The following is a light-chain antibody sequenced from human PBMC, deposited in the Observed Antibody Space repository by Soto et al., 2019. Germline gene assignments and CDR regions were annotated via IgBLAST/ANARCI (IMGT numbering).Light chain of an antibody. CDR2: DAS. CDR3: QQYDNLPYT. J-gene: IGKJ2*01. V-gene: IGKV1-33*01. Sequence: DIQMTQSPSSLSASVGDRVTITYQASQDISNYLNWYQQKPGKAPKLLIYDASDLETGVPSRFSGGGSGTDFTFTISSLQPEDIATYYCQQYDNLPYTFGQGTKLEIK. CDR1: QDISNY.